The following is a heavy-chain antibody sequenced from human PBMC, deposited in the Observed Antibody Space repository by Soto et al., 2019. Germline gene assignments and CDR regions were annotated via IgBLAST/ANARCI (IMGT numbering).Heavy chain of an antibody. CDR3: ARGGVGVTTNWYFDL. J-gene: IGHJ2*01. Sequence: QVQLVQSGAEVKKPGASVKVSCKASGYTFTSYYMHWVRQAPGQGLEWMGIINPSGGSTSYAQKFQGRVTMARDTSTSKVYRELSSLRYEDTAVYYCARGGVGVTTNWYFDLWGRGTLVTVSS. D-gene: IGHD2-21*02. CDR1: GYTFTSYY. CDR2: INPSGGST. V-gene: IGHV1-46*03.